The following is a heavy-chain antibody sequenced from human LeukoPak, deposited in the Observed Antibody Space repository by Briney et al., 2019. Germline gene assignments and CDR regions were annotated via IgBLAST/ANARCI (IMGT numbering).Heavy chain of an antibody. J-gene: IGHJ5*02. CDR2: IRYDGSNK. CDR1: GFTFRSYG. CDR3: AKGTGESGWFDP. Sequence: PGGSLRLSCAASGFTFRSYGMHWVRQAPGKGLEWVAFIRYDGSNKYYADSVKGRFTISRDNSKNTLYLQMNSLRAEDTAVYYCAKGTGESGWFDPWGQGTLVTVSS. D-gene: IGHD7-27*01. V-gene: IGHV3-30*02.